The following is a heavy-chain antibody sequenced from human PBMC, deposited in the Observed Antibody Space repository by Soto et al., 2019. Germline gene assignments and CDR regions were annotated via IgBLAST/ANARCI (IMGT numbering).Heavy chain of an antibody. CDR3: TTDSGDYPPYYYYGMDV. CDR2: IKSKTDGGTT. J-gene: IGHJ6*02. Sequence: SLRLSCAASGFTFSNAWMSWVRQAPGKGLEWVGRIKSKTDGGTTDYAAPVKGRFTISRDDSKNTLYLQMNSLKTEDTAVYYCTTDSGDYPPYYYYGMDVWGQGTTVTVSS. D-gene: IGHD4-17*01. CDR1: GFTFSNAW. V-gene: IGHV3-15*01.